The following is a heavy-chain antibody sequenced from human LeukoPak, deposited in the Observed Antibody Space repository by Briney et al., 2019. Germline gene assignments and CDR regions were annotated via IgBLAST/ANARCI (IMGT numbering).Heavy chain of an antibody. V-gene: IGHV3-66*04. Sequence: GGSLRLSCAASGFTVSSNYMIWVRQAPGKGLEWVSVIYSGGDTYYADSVKDRFTISRDNSKNTVYLQVNSLRAEDTAVYYCARRSTVTRDVDIWGQGTMVTVSS. CDR3: ARRSTVTRDVDI. J-gene: IGHJ3*02. CDR1: GFTVSSNY. D-gene: IGHD4-17*01. CDR2: IYSGGDT.